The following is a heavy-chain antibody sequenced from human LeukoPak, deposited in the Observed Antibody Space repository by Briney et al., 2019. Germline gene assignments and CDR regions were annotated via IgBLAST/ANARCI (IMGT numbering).Heavy chain of an antibody. V-gene: IGHV1-2*02. CDR3: ARDLSIAARQTNYGMDV. CDR2: INPNSGGT. CDR1: GYTFTCYY. D-gene: IGHD6-6*01. J-gene: IGHJ6*02. Sequence: ASVKVSCKASGYTFTCYYMHWVRQAPGQGLEWMGWINPNSGGTNYAQKFQGRVTMTRDTSISTAYMELSRLRSDDTAVYYCARDLSIAARQTNYGMDVWGQGTTVTVSS.